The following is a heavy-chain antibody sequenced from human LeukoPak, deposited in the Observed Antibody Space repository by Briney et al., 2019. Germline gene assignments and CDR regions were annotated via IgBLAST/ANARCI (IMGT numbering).Heavy chain of an antibody. D-gene: IGHD3-3*01. CDR1: GFTFSSYG. V-gene: IGHV3-30*18. CDR2: ISYDGSNK. J-gene: IGHJ4*02. Sequence: PGGSLRLSCAASGFTFSSYGMHWVRQAPGKGLEWVAVISYDGSNKYYAGSVKRRFTISRDNSKNTLYLQMNSLRAEDTAVYYCAKGGSGSDFWSGYFEGAFDYWGQGTLVTVSS. CDR3: AKGGSGSDFWSGYFEGAFDY.